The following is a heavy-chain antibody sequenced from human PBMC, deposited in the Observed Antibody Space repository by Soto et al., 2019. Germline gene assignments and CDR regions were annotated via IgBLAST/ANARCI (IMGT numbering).Heavy chain of an antibody. CDR3: ARDSHSIPLDY. CDR2: ISAYNGNT. V-gene: IGHV1-18*04. D-gene: IGHD2-2*02. J-gene: IGHJ4*02. Sequence: ASVKVSCKASCYTFTSYGISLVRQAPGQGLEWMGWISAYNGNTNYAQKLQGRVTMTTDTSTSTAYMELRSLRSDDTAVYYCARDSHSIPLDYWGQGTLVTVSS. CDR1: CYTFTSYG.